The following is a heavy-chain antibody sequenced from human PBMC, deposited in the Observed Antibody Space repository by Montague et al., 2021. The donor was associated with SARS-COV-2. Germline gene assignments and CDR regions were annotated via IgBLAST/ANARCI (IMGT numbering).Heavy chain of an antibody. CDR1: GFDFTSSE. J-gene: IGHJ2*01. V-gene: IGHV3-48*03. D-gene: IGHD5-18*01. CDR2: ISTSGTLP. CDR3: AREAVGYSHGYPYWYFDL. Sequence: SLRLSCPASGFDFTSSEVNWVRQASGKGLEWVSYISTSGTLPSYMDSVKGRFTISRDNAKKSLYLQMDSLRAEDTAVYFCAREAVGYSHGYPYWYFDLWGRGTLVTVSS.